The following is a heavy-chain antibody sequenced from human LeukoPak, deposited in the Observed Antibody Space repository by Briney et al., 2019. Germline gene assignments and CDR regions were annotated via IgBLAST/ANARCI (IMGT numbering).Heavy chain of an antibody. J-gene: IGHJ5*02. CDR3: ARESVTMVRGVIIAPHNWFDP. CDR2: IYYTGSS. D-gene: IGHD3-10*01. Sequence: SETLSLTCTVSGGSVSDYYWSWIRQSPGKGLEWIGYIYYTGSSSYNPSLRSRVTISAGTSKNQFSLKLSSVTAADTAVYYCARESVTMVRGVIIAPHNWFDPWGQGTLVTVSS. CDR1: GGSVSDYY. V-gene: IGHV4-59*02.